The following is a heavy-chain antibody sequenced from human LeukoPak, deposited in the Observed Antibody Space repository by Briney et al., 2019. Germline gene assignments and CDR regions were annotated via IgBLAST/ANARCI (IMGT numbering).Heavy chain of an antibody. CDR3: ARDRWGKYYFDY. Sequence: GGSLRLSCAASGFPFSDFYMSWIRPAPGKGLEWVSYISSSSTTIYYADSVKGRFTISRDNAKNSLYLQMNNLRAEATAVYYCARDRWGKYYFDYWGQGTLVTVSS. CDR2: ISSSSTTI. CDR1: GFPFSDFY. J-gene: IGHJ4*02. V-gene: IGHV3-11*01. D-gene: IGHD7-27*01.